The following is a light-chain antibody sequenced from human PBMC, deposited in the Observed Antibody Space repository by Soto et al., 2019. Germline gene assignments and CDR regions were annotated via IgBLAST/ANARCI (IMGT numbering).Light chain of an antibody. V-gene: IGLV2-14*01. CDR2: EVS. CDR1: GSDVGAYIY. J-gene: IGLJ3*02. Sequence: QSVLTQPASVSGSPGQSITISCSGTGSDVGAYIYVSWYQQRPGSAPRLIISEVSDRPSGVSNRFSGSKSGNTASLTISGLQADDEADYFCYSYTASDIWVFGGGTKVTVL. CDR3: YSYTASDIWV.